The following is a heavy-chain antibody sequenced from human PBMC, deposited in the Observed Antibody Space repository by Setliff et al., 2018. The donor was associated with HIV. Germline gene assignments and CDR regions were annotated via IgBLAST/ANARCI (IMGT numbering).Heavy chain of an antibody. CDR3: ARGRDYTGSWFRPFYLDF. CDR1: GYSISSGYY. CDR2: IYQSGSS. V-gene: IGHV4-38-2*02. D-gene: IGHD3-3*01. J-gene: IGHJ4*01. Sequence: PSETLSLTCSVSGYSISSGYYWGWIRQPPGKGLEWIGNIYQSGSSYSNPSLKSRVTIFVDTSKNQFSLKLTSVTAADTAIYYCARGRDYTGSWFRPFYLDFWGHGNLVTVSS.